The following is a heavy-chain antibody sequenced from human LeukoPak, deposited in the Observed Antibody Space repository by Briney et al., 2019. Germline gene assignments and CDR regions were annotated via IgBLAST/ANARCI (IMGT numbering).Heavy chain of an antibody. D-gene: IGHD3-22*01. J-gene: IGHJ5*02. CDR1: SGSISSGDYY. CDR2: IYYSGST. V-gene: IGHV4-30-4*01. Sequence: PSQTLSLTCTVSSGSISSGDYYWSWIRQPPGKGLEWIGYIYYSGSTYYNPSLKSRVTISVDTSKNQLFLKLTSVTAADTAVYYCARPYYYDSRIDPWGQGTLVTVSS. CDR3: ARPYYYDSRIDP.